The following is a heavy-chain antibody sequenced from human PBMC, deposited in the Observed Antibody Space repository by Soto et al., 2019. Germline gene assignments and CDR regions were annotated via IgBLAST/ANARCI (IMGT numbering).Heavy chain of an antibody. Sequence: GASVKVSCKASGYTKTSDYMNWLRQAPGQGLEWMGIINPSGGSTSYAQKFQGRVTMTGDTSTSTVYMELSSLRSDDTAVYYCARSVTADYWGQGTLVTVSS. J-gene: IGHJ4*02. D-gene: IGHD4-4*01. CDR3: ARSVTADY. V-gene: IGHV1-46*03. CDR2: INPSGGST. CDR1: GYTKTSDY.